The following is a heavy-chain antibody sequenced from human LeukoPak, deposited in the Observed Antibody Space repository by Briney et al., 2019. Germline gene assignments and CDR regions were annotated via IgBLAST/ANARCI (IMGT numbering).Heavy chain of an antibody. CDR2: ISGSGNII. CDR3: ARDLEWELGYFDS. V-gene: IGHV3-48*03. D-gene: IGHD1-26*01. CDR1: GFTFSSYE. Sequence: PGGSLRLSCAASGFTFSSYEMNWVRQAPGKGLEWVSYISGSGNIIYYADSVKGGFTISRDNPKNSLYLQMNSLRAEDTAVYYCARDLEWELGYFDSWGQGTLVTVSS. J-gene: IGHJ4*02.